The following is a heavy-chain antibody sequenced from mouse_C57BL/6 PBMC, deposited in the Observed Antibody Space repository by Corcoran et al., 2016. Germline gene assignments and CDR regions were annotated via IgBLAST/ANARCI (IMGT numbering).Heavy chain of an antibody. CDR3: ARRDYGSSYRYFDV. V-gene: IGHV1-26*01. Sequence: EVPLQQSGPELVKPGASVKISCKASGYTFTDYYMNWVKQSHGKSLEWIGDINPNNGGTSYNQKFKGKATLTVDKSSSTAYMELRSLTSEDSAVYYCARRDYGSSYRYFDVWGTGTTVTVSS. J-gene: IGHJ1*03. CDR2: INPNNGGT. CDR1: GYTFTDYY. D-gene: IGHD1-1*01.